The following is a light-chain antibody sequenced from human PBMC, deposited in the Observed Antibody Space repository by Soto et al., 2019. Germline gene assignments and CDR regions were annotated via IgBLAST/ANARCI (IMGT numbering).Light chain of an antibody. CDR2: GAS. V-gene: IGKV3-20*01. CDR3: QHSGSSLSIN. CDR1: QSVSSNY. J-gene: IGKJ5*01. Sequence: ESVLTQSPGSLSLSPGERATLSCRASQSVSSNYLAWYQHKPGQAPRLLIYGASSRATGIPDKFSGSGSGTDFTLTISRLEPEDFAVYYCQHSGSSLSINFGQGTRQEI.